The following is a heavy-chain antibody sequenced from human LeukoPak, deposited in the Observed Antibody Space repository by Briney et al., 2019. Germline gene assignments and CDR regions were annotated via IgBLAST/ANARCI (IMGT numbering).Heavy chain of an antibody. Sequence: SETLSLTCTVSGGSISSHYWSWIRQPPGKGLEWIGYIYYSGSTNYNPSLKSQVTISVDTSKNQFSLKLSSVTAADTAVYYCARKAAAAGRKGVNWFDPWGQGTLVTVSS. D-gene: IGHD6-13*01. CDR3: ARKAAAAGRKGVNWFDP. CDR1: GGSISSHY. J-gene: IGHJ5*02. CDR2: IYYSGST. V-gene: IGHV4-59*11.